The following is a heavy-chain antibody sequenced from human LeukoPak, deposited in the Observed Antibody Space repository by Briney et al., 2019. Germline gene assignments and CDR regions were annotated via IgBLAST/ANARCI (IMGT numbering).Heavy chain of an antibody. CDR3: ARVPNCSGGSCYSWLDP. J-gene: IGHJ5*02. Sequence: PGGSLRLSCAASGFTFSSYWMHWVRQAPGKGLVWVSRINSDGSSSSYADSVKGRFTLSRDNAKNTLYLQMNSLRAEDTAVYYCARVPNCSGGSCYSWLDPWGQGTLVTVSS. D-gene: IGHD2-15*01. V-gene: IGHV3-74*01. CDR1: GFTFSSYW. CDR2: INSDGSSS.